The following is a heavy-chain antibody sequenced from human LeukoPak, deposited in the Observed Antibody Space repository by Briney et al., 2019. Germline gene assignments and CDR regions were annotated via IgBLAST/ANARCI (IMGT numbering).Heavy chain of an antibody. CDR1: GGSISSYY. V-gene: IGHV4-4*07. D-gene: IGHD2-2*01. CDR2: IYTSGST. J-gene: IGHJ5*02. CDR3: ARELLGYCSSTSCYWFDP. Sequence: SETLSLTCTVSGGSISSYYWSWIRQPAGKGLEWIGRIYTSGSTNYNPSPKSRVTMSVDTSKNQFSLKLSSVTAADTAVYYCARELLGYCSSTSCYWFDPWGQGTLVTVSS.